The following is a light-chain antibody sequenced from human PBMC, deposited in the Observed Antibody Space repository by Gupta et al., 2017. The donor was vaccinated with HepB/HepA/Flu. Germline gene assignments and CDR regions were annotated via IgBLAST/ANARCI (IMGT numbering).Light chain of an antibody. Sequence: DIVMTQSPLSLPVTPGEPAPISCRSSQSLLHSNGYNYLDWYLQKPGQSPQLLIYLGSDRASGVPDRFSGSGSGTAFTLKISRVEAEDVGIYYCMQTLQTPLTFGGGTKVDIK. J-gene: IGKJ4*01. CDR2: LGS. V-gene: IGKV2-28*01. CDR1: QSLLHSNGYNY. CDR3: MQTLQTPLT.